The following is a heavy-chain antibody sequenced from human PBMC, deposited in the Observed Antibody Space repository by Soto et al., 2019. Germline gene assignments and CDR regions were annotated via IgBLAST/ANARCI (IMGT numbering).Heavy chain of an antibody. CDR2: LNWNGDST. Sequence: EAQLVESGGGVVRPGGSLRLSCAASGFTFDDYGMSWVRQVPGKGLEWVCGLNWNGDSTTYADSVKGRFTVSRDNAKNTLYLQMNSLRVEATALYYFARDGEHPYLDYWGQGTLVTVSS. CDR3: ARDGEHPYLDY. D-gene: IGHD4-17*01. V-gene: IGHV3-20*04. CDR1: GFTFDDYG. J-gene: IGHJ4*02.